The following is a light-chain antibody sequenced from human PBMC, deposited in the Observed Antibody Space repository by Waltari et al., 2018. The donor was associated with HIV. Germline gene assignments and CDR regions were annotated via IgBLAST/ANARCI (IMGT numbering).Light chain of an antibody. CDR2: ANS. Sequence: QSVLTQPPSVSGAPGQRVTISCTGSSSNIGAGHDVPWYQQLTGPAPKPPILANSNRHSGSPDRSSGSKSGSSASLAIAGLQAGDEAHYYCQSFDSSLTTSGVIFGGGTKLTVL. CDR3: QSFDSSLTTSGVI. J-gene: IGLJ2*01. CDR1: SSNIGAGHD. V-gene: IGLV1-40*01.